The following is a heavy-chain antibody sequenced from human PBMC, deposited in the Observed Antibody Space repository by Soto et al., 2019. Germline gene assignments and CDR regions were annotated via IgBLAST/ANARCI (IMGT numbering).Heavy chain of an antibody. J-gene: IGHJ6*01. CDR2: INPSGGST. CDR1: GYTFTSYY. V-gene: IGHV1-46*01. D-gene: IGHD6-19*01. CDR3: ARTQGGDSSGWYSYYYGMDV. Sequence: QVQLVQSGAEVKKPGASVKVSCKASGYTFTSYYMHWVRQAPGQGLEWMGIINPSGGSTSYAQKFRGRVTMTREPSTRTVYMELSSLRSEDTAVYYCARTQGGDSSGWYSYYYGMDVLGQGTTVTVSS.